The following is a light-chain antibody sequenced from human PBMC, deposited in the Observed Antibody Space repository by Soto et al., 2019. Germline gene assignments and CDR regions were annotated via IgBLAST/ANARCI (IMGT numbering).Light chain of an antibody. CDR3: KQYNTWPWP. J-gene: IGKJ1*01. Sequence: EPVMTQNPATLSVSPGGRSTLSCRAIQSISDTLAWYQQKPGQPPRLLVYSASGGVTGFPARFSSSGSGTVFTLTISSLQSYDFAVSYRKQYNTWPWPFGQVTEVYIK. CDR2: SAS. V-gene: IGKV3-15*01. CDR1: QSISDT.